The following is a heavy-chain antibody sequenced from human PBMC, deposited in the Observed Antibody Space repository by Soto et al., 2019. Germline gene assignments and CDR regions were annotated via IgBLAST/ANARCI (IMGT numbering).Heavy chain of an antibody. J-gene: IGHJ5*02. Sequence: SETLSLTCTVSGGSISSYYGSWIRQPPGKGLEWIGDIYYSGSTNYNPSLKSRVTISRDTSKNQFSLNLSSVTAADTAVSYCARDGDNWNDGGLEPWGKGPLVTVSS. CDR2: IYYSGST. CDR3: ARDGDNWNDGGLEP. V-gene: IGHV4-59*01. CDR1: GGSISSYY. D-gene: IGHD1-1*01.